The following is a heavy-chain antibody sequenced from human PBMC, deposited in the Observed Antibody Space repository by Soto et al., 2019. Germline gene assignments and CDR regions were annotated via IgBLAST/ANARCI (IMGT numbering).Heavy chain of an antibody. D-gene: IGHD1-26*01. V-gene: IGHV3-23*01. CDR3: AKDAYSGSYYWFDP. Sequence: PGGSLRLSCAASGFTFSNYAMSWVRQAPGKGLEWVSGISGSGDRTSYVDSVKGRFTISRDNSKDTLYLQMNSLRAEDTALYYCAKDAYSGSYYWFDPWGQGTLVTVSS. CDR2: ISGSGDRT. CDR1: GFTFSNYA. J-gene: IGHJ5*02.